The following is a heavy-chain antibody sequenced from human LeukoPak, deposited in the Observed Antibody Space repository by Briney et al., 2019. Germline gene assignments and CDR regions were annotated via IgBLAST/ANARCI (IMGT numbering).Heavy chain of an antibody. CDR3: ARGSYALQPFDY. Sequence: EASVKVSCKASGGTFSSYAISWVRQAPGQGLEWMGGIIPIFGTANYAQKFQGRVTITADESTSTAYMELSSLRSEDTAVYYCARGSYALQPFDYWGQGALVTVSS. J-gene: IGHJ4*02. V-gene: IGHV1-69*13. D-gene: IGHD3-16*01. CDR2: IIPIFGTA. CDR1: GGTFSSYA.